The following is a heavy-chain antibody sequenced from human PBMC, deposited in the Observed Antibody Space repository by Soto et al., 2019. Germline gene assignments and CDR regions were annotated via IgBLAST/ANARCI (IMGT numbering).Heavy chain of an antibody. J-gene: IGHJ5*02. V-gene: IGHV1-8*01. Sequence: QVQLVQSGAEVKKPGASVKVSCKASGYTFTSYDINWVRQAAGQGLEWMGWINPNTANTGYAQKFQGRVTMTRNTTLSTAYMELSSLRSEDTAVYYCASTIFGVNWFDPWGQGTLVTVSS. D-gene: IGHD3-3*01. CDR1: GYTFTSYD. CDR2: INPNTANT. CDR3: ASTIFGVNWFDP.